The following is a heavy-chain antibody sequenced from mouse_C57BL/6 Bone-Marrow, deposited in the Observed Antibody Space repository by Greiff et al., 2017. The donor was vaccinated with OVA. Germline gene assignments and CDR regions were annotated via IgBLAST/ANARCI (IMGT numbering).Heavy chain of an antibody. CDR2: INPSNGGT. V-gene: IGHV1-53*01. CDR3: ARSRITTVVATDY. Sequence: VQLQQPGTELVKPGASVKLSCKASGYTFTSYWMHWVKQRPGQGLEWIGNINPSNGGTNYNEKFKSKATLTVDKSSSTAYMQLSSLTSEDSAVYYGARSRITTVVATDYWGQGTTLTVSS. J-gene: IGHJ2*01. D-gene: IGHD1-1*01. CDR1: GYTFTSYW.